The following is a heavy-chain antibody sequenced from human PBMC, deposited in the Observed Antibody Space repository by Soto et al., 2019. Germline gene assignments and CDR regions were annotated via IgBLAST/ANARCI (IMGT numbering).Heavy chain of an antibody. CDR1: GFSFTSAW. CDR2: IKSETAGGTT. J-gene: IGHJ4*02. Sequence: EVQLVEAGGGLVEPGGSLGLSCTASGFSFTSAWMNWVRQAPGKGLEWVGRIKSETAGGTTAFTAPVKDIFTISRDDAENRMSLHMNSLMTEDTAVHYCVGQNTIDGLVFLYWGQGTPVTVSS. D-gene: IGHD3-3*01. CDR3: VGQNTIDGLVFLY. V-gene: IGHV3-15*07.